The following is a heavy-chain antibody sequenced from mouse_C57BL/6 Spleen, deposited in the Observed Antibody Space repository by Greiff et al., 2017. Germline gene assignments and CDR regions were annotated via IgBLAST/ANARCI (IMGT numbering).Heavy chain of an antibody. Sequence: QVQLQQSGAELVEPGASVKISCKASGYAFSSYWMNWVKQRPGKGLEWIGQIYPGDGDTNYNGKFKGKATLTADKSSSTAYMQLSSLTSEDSAVYFCARSTMVTRNYAMDYWGQGTSVTVSS. CDR1: GYAFSSYW. CDR3: ARSTMVTRNYAMDY. CDR2: IYPGDGDT. D-gene: IGHD2-2*01. J-gene: IGHJ4*01. V-gene: IGHV1-80*01.